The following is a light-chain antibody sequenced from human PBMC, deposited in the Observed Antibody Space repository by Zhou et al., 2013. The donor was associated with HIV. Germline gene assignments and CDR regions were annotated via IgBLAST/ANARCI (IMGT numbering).Light chain of an antibody. Sequence: AIQMTQSPSSLSASVGDRVVITCRTSQDIGKDLGWYQQKPGKAPKLLIYGASSLESGVPSRFSGSGSGTDFTLTISSLQPEDFASYYCQQLWAFGAGTKVAIK. V-gene: IGKV1-6*01. CDR2: GAS. CDR3: QQLWA. CDR1: QDIGKD. J-gene: IGKJ4*01.